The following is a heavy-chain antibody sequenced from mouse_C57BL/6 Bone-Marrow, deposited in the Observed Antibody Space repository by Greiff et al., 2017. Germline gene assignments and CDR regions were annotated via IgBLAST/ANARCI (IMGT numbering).Heavy chain of an antibody. CDR1: GFSFSDYY. CDR2: ISNGGGST. V-gene: IGHV5-12*01. D-gene: IGHD2-4*01. Sequence: EVMLVESGGGLVQPGASLKLSCAASGFSFSDYYMYWVRQTPEKRLEWVAYISNGGGSTYYPDTVKGRNTMARDNANNTMYLQMSRLKCEDTAMYYFAGHADGNDYGIAYWGQGTLVTVSA. J-gene: IGHJ3*01. CDR3: AGHADGNDYGIAY.